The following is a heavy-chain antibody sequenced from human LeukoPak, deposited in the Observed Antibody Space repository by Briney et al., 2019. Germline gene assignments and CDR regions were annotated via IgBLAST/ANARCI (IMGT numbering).Heavy chain of an antibody. CDR2: IDWDDDK. D-gene: IGHD6-19*01. CDR1: GFSLSTSGMC. Sequence: SGHTLVNPTQTVTRTCTFSGFSLSTSGMCVSWIRQPPGKALEWLARIDWDDDKYYNTSLKTRLTISKDTSKNQVVLTMTNMDPVDTATYYCARIWRYSSAWYPFDYWGQGTLVTVSS. J-gene: IGHJ4*02. CDR3: ARIWRYSSAWYPFDY. V-gene: IGHV2-70*11.